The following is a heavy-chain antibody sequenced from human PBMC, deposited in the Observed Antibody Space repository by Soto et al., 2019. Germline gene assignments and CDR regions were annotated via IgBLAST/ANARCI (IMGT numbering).Heavy chain of an antibody. V-gene: IGHV3-21*01. CDR1: GFTFSSYS. J-gene: IGHJ4*02. CDR3: ATHRTVGGVIVYFDY. CDR2: ISSSSSYI. Sequence: EVQLVESGGGLVQPGGSLRLSCAASGFTFSSYSMNWVRQAPGKGLEWVSSISSSSSYIYYADSVKGRFTISRDNAKNSLYLQMNSLRAEDTAVYYCATHRTVGGVIVYFDYWGQGTLVTVSS. D-gene: IGHD3-16*02.